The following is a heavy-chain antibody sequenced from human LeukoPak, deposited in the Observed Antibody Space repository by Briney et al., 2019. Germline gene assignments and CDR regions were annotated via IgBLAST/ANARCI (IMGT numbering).Heavy chain of an antibody. CDR3: ARLGFYYDSSGYYLAPNWFDP. J-gene: IGHJ5*02. CDR1: GYTFTSYD. V-gene: IGHV1-8*03. CDR2: MNPNSGNT. D-gene: IGHD3-22*01. Sequence: ASVKVSCKASGYTFTSYDINWVRQATGQGLEWMGWMNPNSGNTGYAQKFQGRVTITADKSTSTAYMELSSLRSEDTAVYYCARLGFYYDSSGYYLAPNWFDPWGQGTLVTVSS.